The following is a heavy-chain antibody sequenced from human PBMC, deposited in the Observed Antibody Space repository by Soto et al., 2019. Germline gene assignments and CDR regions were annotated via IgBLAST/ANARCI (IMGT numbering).Heavy chain of an antibody. J-gene: IGHJ4*02. CDR1: GFTFSTYA. Sequence: PGGSLRLSCAASGFTFSTYAMSWVRQAPGKGLEWVSCISGSGGSTYYADSVKGRFTISRDNSKNTVYLQMNSLRPEDTAVYFCSRAPFDSSGYFAYWGQGTLVTVSS. CDR2: ISGSGGST. CDR3: SRAPFDSSGYFAY. V-gene: IGHV3-23*01. D-gene: IGHD3-22*01.